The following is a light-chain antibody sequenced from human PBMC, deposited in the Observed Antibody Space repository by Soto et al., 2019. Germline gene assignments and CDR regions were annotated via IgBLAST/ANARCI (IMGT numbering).Light chain of an antibody. CDR2: GAS. V-gene: IGKV3-15*01. J-gene: IGKJ4*01. CDR3: QLYNNWPLT. CDR1: QSVSSN. Sequence: EIVMTRSPATLSVSPGERATLSCRASQSVSSNLAWYQQKPGQAPRLLIYGASTRATGIPARFSGSGSGTEFTLTISSLQSEDFAVYYCQLYNNWPLTFGGGTKVEIK.